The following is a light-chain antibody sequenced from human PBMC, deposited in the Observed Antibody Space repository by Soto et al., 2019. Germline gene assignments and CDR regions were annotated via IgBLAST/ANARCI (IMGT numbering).Light chain of an antibody. V-gene: IGLV1-40*01. CDR2: GNT. CDR3: QSYDTSLSGSVV. CDR1: SSNIGAGYE. J-gene: IGLJ2*01. Sequence: QSVLTQPPSVSGAPGQRVTISCTGSSSNIGAGYEVHWYQQLPGTAPKLLIYGNTNRPSGVPDRFSGSKSGTSASLAITGLQADDEADYYCQSYDTSLSGSVVFGGGTKVTVL.